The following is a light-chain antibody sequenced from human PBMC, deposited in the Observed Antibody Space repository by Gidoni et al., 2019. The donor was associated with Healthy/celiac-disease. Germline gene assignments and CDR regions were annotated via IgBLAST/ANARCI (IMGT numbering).Light chain of an antibody. J-gene: IGLJ3*02. Sequence: QSVLTQPPSASGTPGQRVTISCSGSSSNIGSNYVYWYQQLTGTAPKLLTYRNNQRPSGVPDRFSGSKSGTSASLAISGLRSEDEADYYCAAWDDSLSGSYWVFGGGTKLTV. CDR2: RNN. V-gene: IGLV1-47*01. CDR1: SSNIGSNY. CDR3: AAWDDSLSGSYWV.